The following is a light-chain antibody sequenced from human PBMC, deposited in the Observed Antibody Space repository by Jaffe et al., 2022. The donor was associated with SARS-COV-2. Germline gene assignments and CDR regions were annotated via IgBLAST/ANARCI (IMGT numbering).Light chain of an antibody. Sequence: DIQMTQSPSSLSASVGDRVTITCRASQSISNYLNWYQKKPGKAPKLLIYGASGLKGGVPPRFSGSGFETDFTLTISSLQPEDFATYYCQQSSSSPRTFGQGTKVEIK. J-gene: IGKJ1*01. CDR1: QSISNY. CDR2: GAS. V-gene: IGKV1-39*01. CDR3: QQSSSSPRT.